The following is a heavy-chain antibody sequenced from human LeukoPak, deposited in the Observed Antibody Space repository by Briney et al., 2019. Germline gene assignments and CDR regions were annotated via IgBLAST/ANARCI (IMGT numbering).Heavy chain of an antibody. V-gene: IGHV1-46*01. D-gene: IGHD3-22*01. CDR3: ARDYGDSSGYNDY. CDR1: GYTFTGYY. Sequence: ASVKVSCKASGYTFTGYYMHWVRQAPGQGLEWMGLISPRGGDTTYAQSFQGRVSMTRDTSTTTVYMELTSLRAEDTAVYYCARDYGDSSGYNDYWGQGTLVTVSS. CDR2: ISPRGGDT. J-gene: IGHJ4*02.